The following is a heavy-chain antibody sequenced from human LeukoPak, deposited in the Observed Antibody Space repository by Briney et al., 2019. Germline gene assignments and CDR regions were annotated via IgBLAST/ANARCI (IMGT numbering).Heavy chain of an antibody. J-gene: IGHJ6*03. CDR2: ISAYNGNT. Sequence: ASVKVSCKASGYTFTSYGISWVRQAPGQGLEWMGWISAYNGNTNYAQKLQGRVTMTTDTSTSTDYMELRSLRSDDTAVYYCARRVVVPATKYYYYYYMDVWGKGTTVTVSS. CDR3: ARRVVVPATKYYYYYYMDV. V-gene: IGHV1-18*01. D-gene: IGHD2-2*01. CDR1: GYTFTSYG.